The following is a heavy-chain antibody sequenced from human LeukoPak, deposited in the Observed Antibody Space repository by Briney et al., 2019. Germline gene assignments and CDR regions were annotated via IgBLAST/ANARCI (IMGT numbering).Heavy chain of an antibody. Sequence: GASVKVSCKASGYTFTGYYMHWVRQAPGQGLEWMGWINPNRGGTNYEQKFQGRVTMTRDTSISTAYMELSRLRSDDTAVYYCARGGAELIPPLLWFGEVPFDYWGQGTLVTVSS. D-gene: IGHD3-10*01. CDR3: ARGGAELIPPLLWFGEVPFDY. CDR1: GYTFTGYY. J-gene: IGHJ4*02. V-gene: IGHV1-2*02. CDR2: INPNRGGT.